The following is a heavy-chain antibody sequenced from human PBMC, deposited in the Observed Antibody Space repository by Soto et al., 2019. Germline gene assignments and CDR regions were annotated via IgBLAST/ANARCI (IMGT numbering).Heavy chain of an antibody. CDR3: AREYGSGSRFDY. V-gene: IGHV1-18*01. Sequence: QVQLVQSGAEVKKPGASVKVSCKASGYTFTSYGISWVRQAPGQGLEWMGWISAYNGHTHSAQKLQGRVTMTTDTSTSTADMVLRSLRSDATAVYYCAREYGSGSRFDYWGQGALVTVSA. CDR2: ISAYNGHT. J-gene: IGHJ4*02. D-gene: IGHD3-10*01. CDR1: GYTFTSYG.